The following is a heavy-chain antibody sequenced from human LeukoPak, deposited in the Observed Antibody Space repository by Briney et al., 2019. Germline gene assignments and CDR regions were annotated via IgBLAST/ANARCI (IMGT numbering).Heavy chain of an antibody. CDR2: IYYSGST. J-gene: IGHJ5*02. D-gene: IGHD6-19*01. Sequence: PSETLCLTCTVSGGSISSSSYYWGWIRQPPGKGLEWIGSIYYSGSTYYNPSLKSRVTISVDTSKNQFSLKLSSVTAADTAVYYCARFKTIAVAGPNWFDPWGQGTLVTVSS. CDR1: GGSISSSSYY. CDR3: ARFKTIAVAGPNWFDP. V-gene: IGHV4-39*01.